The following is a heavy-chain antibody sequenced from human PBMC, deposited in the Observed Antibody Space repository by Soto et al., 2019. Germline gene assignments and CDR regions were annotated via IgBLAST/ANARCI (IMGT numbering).Heavy chain of an antibody. J-gene: IGHJ4*02. V-gene: IGHV4-4*07. CDR2: IYTSGST. Sequence: SETLSLTCTVSGGSISSYYWSWIRQPAGKGLEWIGRIYTSGSTNYNPSLKSRVTISVXXXXXXFXLXLXSXPAAXTAVYYCARVMEQLALDYWGQGTLVTVS. D-gene: IGHD6-6*01. CDR1: GGSISSYY. CDR3: ARVMEQLALDY.